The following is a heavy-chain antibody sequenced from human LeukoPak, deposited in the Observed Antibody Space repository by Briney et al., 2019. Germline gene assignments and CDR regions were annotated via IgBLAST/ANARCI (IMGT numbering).Heavy chain of an antibody. V-gene: IGHV4-59*12. CDR2: IYYSGST. Sequence: SETLSLTCTVSGGSISSYYWSWIRQPPGKGLEWIGYIYYSGSTNYNPSLKSRVTISVDTSKNQFSLKLSSVTAADTAVYYCASSSPLYYDFWSGYLNAFDIWGQGTMVTVSS. J-gene: IGHJ3*02. D-gene: IGHD3-3*01. CDR3: ASSSPLYYDFWSGYLNAFDI. CDR1: GGSISSYY.